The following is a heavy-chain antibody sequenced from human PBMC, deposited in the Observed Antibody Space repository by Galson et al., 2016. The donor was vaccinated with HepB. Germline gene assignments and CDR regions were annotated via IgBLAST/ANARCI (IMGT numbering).Heavy chain of an antibody. V-gene: IGHV5-51*01. CDR2: IYPGDSDT. Sequence: QSGAEVKKPGESLKISCKGSGYIFNNYWIGWVRQMPGKGLEWMGIIYPGDSDTRYSQSFQGQVTISGDKSISTAYLQWSSLKASDTAIYYCASRRLSGYTYPSAFDIWGQGTMVTVSP. CDR1: GYIFNNYW. CDR3: ASRRLSGYTYPSAFDI. J-gene: IGHJ3*02. D-gene: IGHD5-18*01.